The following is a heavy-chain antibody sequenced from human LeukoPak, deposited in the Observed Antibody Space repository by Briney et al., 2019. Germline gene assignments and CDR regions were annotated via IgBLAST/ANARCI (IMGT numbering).Heavy chain of an antibody. D-gene: IGHD3-3*01. V-gene: IGHV1-18*01. CDR3: ATDTIFGASYYYYMDV. CDR1: GYTFTSYG. Sequence: GASVKVSCKASGYTFTSYGISWVRQAPGQGLEWMGWISAYNGNTNYAQKLQGRVTMTEDTSTDTAYMELSSLRSEDTAVYYCATDTIFGASYYYYMDVWGKGTTVTVSS. J-gene: IGHJ6*03. CDR2: ISAYNGNT.